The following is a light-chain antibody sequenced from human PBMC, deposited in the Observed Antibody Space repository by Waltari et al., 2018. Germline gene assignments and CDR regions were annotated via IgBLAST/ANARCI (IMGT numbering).Light chain of an antibody. J-gene: IGLJ1*01. V-gene: IGLV2-14*01. CDR2: EVS. Sequence: QSALTQPASVSGSPGQSITISCSGTASDVGAYDFVPWYQQHPGKAPHLIIYEVSNRPSGISNRFSASKSGNTASLTISGLQAEDEADYYCSSYTTSSAPGVFGTGTRVTVL. CDR1: ASDVGAYDF. CDR3: SSYTTSSAPGV.